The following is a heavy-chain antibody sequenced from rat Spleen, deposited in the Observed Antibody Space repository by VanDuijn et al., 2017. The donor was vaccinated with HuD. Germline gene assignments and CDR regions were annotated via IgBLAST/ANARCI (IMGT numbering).Heavy chain of an antibody. V-gene: IGHV2-13*01. CDR3: TREQNLVGDNYCDY. CDR2: IWGDGST. CDR1: GFSLSNYG. Sequence: QVQLKESGPGLVQPSQTLSLTCTVSGFSLSNYGVIWVRQPPGKGLEWMGVIWGDGSTKYNSVLKSRLSISRDTSKSQVFLNMTSLQTEDSAIYFCTREQNLVGDNYCDYWGQGVMVTVSS. J-gene: IGHJ2*01. D-gene: IGHD4-3*01.